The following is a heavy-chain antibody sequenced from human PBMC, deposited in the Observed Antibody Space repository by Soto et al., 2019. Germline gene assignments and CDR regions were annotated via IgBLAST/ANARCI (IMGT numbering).Heavy chain of an antibody. J-gene: IGHJ6*02. V-gene: IGHV1-18*01. CDR1: GYTFTRYG. CDR3: AKNGQPPYYYYGMDV. D-gene: IGHD2-8*01. CDR2: ISGYNGDT. Sequence: ASVKVSCKASGYTFTRYGISCVRQAPGQGLEWMGWISGYNGDTKYAQKFQGRVTMTVDTSTTTAYMELRSLTSDDRAVYYCAKNGQPPYYYYGMDVWGQGTTVTVS.